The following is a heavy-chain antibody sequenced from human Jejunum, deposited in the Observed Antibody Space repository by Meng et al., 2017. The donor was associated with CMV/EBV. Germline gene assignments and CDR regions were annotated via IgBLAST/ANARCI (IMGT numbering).Heavy chain of an antibody. CDR1: GFSLGVYG. CDR3: VRDPVVSGLDV. CDR2: IGTGSTK. D-gene: IGHD5/OR15-5a*01. Sequence: SCPASGFSLGVYGMSWIRQTPGKGLEWVAYIGTGSTKYYADSLEGRFTVSRDDAKNSLYLQMNSLRGEDTAVYFCVRDPVVSGLDVWGQGTTVTVSS. J-gene: IGHJ6*02. V-gene: IGHV3-11*04.